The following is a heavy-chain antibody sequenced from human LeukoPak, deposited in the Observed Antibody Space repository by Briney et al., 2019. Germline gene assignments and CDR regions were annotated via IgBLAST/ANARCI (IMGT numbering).Heavy chain of an antibody. Sequence: SQTLSLTCTVSGGSISSGDYYWSWLRQPPGKGLEWIGYIYYSGSTYYNPSLKSRVTISVDTSKNQFSLKLSSVTAADTAVYYCARASRVAGRFDPWGQGTLVTVSS. CDR1: GGSISSGDYY. D-gene: IGHD6-19*01. V-gene: IGHV4-30-4*01. CDR3: ARASRVAGRFDP. J-gene: IGHJ5*02. CDR2: IYYSGST.